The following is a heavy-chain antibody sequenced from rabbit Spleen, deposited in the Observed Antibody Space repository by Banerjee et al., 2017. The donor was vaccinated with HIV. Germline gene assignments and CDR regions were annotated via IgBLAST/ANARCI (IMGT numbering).Heavy chain of an antibody. Sequence: QEQLEESGGGLVKPGGTLTLTCKASGVDFSSYYYMCWVRQAPGKGLELIACIYTSSGNTWYASWVHGRFTISRTSSITVTLQMTSLTAADTATYFCARDLASVVGWNFSLWGPGTLVTVS. V-gene: IGHV1S43*01. J-gene: IGHJ4*01. CDR1: GVDFSSYYY. CDR3: ARDLASVVGWNFSL. D-gene: IGHD3-1*01. CDR2: IYTSSGNT.